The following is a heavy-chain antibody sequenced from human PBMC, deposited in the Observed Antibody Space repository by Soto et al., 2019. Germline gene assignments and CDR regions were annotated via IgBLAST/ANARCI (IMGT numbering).Heavy chain of an antibody. CDR2: ISAYNGNT. CDR3: ARGIESVVVVASEYNWFDP. V-gene: IGHV1-18*01. D-gene: IGHD2-15*01. Sequence: GASVKVSCKASGYTFTSYGISWVRQAPGQGLEWMGWISAYNGNTNYAQKLQGRVTITTDTSTSTAYTELRSLRSEDTAVYYCARGIESVVVVASEYNWFDPWGQGTLVTVSS. CDR1: GYTFTSYG. J-gene: IGHJ5*02.